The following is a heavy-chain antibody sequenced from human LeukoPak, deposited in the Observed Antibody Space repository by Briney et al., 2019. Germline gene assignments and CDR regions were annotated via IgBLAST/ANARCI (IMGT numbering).Heavy chain of an antibody. V-gene: IGHV4-38-2*02. J-gene: IGHJ4*02. Sequence: SETLSLTCTVSGYSISSGYYWGWIRQPPGKGLEWIGSIYHSGSTYYNPSLKSRVTISVDTSKNQFSLKLSSVTAADTAVYYCAGAFSDYGGNYHHYDYWGQGTLVTVSS. CDR1: GYSISSGYY. CDR2: IYHSGST. CDR3: AGAFSDYGGNYHHYDY. D-gene: IGHD4-23*01.